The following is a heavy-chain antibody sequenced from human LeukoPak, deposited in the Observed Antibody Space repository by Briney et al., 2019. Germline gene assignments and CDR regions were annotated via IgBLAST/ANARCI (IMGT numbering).Heavy chain of an antibody. D-gene: IGHD1-1*01. CDR1: GFTFGRNW. CDR2: INKDGNEK. J-gene: IGHJ5*02. CDR3: ARDGRARPLDL. V-gene: IGHV3-7*01. Sequence: PGGSLRLSCAASGFTFGRNWVTWVRQAPGKGLEWVANINKDGNEKYYVDSVKGRFTISRDNVKNSVYLQMYSLRAEDTAVYYCARDGRARPLDLWGQGTLVAVSS.